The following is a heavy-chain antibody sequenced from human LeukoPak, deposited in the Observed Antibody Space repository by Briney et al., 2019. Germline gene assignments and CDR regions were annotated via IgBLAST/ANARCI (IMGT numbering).Heavy chain of an antibody. J-gene: IGHJ4*02. Sequence: GESLRISCKGSGYTFSSYWIGWVRQMPGKGLEWMGIIYPGDSDTRYSPSLQGQVTISVDTSIGTAYPQWSSLKASDTAIYYCARQKDFRLDYWGQGTLVTVSS. CDR3: ARQKDFRLDY. V-gene: IGHV5-51*01. D-gene: IGHD3-3*01. CDR1: GYTFSSYW. CDR2: IYPGDSDT.